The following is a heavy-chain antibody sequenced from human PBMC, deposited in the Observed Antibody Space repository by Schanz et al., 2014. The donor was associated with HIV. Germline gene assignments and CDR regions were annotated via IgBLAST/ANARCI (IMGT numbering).Heavy chain of an antibody. V-gene: IGHV1-2*02. Sequence: QVQLVQSGAEVKKPGASVKVSCTAAGSTFPDLDVNWVRQAPGQGLEWMGWINPNSGGTNYAQKFQGRVTMTRDTSISTAYMELSRLRSDDTAVYYCASDLSVYSSSSSVWGQGTTVTVSS. CDR3: ASDLSVYSSSSSV. D-gene: IGHD6-13*01. CDR2: INPNSGGT. J-gene: IGHJ6*02. CDR1: GSTFPDLD.